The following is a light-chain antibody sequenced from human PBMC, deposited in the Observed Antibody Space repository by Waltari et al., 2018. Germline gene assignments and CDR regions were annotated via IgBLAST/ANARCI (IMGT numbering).Light chain of an antibody. CDR3: ATWDDSLSGWV. V-gene: IGLV1-47*01. J-gene: IGLJ3*02. CDR2: RKN. CDR1: SSNIGRNY. Sequence: QSVLTQPPSASGTPGQRVTISCSGSSSNIGRNYVYWYQQLPGPAPKLLIYRKNQRPSGVTDRFSGSKSGTSASLAISGLRSEDEADYYCATWDDSLSGWVFGGGTKLTVL.